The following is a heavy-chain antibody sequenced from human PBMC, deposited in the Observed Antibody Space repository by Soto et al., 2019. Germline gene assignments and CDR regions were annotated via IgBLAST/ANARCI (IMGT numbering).Heavy chain of an antibody. J-gene: IGHJ4*02. V-gene: IGHV3-30*18. D-gene: IGHD3-22*01. CDR3: AKSFDLRGYYDSSGYYFDY. Sequence: QVQLVESGGGVVQPGRSLRLSCAASGFTFSSYGMHWVRQAPGKGLEWVAGISYDGSNKYYADSVKGRFTISRDNSKNTLYLQMNSLRAEDTAVYYCAKSFDLRGYYDSSGYYFDYWGQGTLVTVSS. CDR1: GFTFSSYG. CDR2: ISYDGSNK.